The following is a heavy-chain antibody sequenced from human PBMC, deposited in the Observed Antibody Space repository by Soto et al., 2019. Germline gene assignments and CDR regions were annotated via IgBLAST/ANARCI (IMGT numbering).Heavy chain of an antibody. D-gene: IGHD3-3*01. V-gene: IGHV4-34*01. Sequence: SETLSLTCAVYGGSFSGYYWSWIRQPPGKGLEWIGEINHSGSTNYNPSLKSRVTISVDTSKNQFSLKLSSVTAADTAVYYCARAPRGYDSWSGYYNLYYGMDVWGPGTTVTVSS. CDR2: INHSGST. CDR1: GGSFSGYY. J-gene: IGHJ6*02. CDR3: ARAPRGYDSWSGYYNLYYGMDV.